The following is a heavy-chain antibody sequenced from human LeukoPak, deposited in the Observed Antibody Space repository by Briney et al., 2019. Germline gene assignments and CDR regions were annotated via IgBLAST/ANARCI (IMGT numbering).Heavy chain of an antibody. J-gene: IGHJ5*02. CDR1: GGSISSSNW. Sequence: PSETLSLTCAVSGGSISSSNWWSWVRQPPGKGLEWIGEIYHSGSTNYNPSLKSRVTISVDKSKNQFSLKLSSVTAADTAVYYCARTRNYYDSTGYNWFDPWGQGTLVTVSS. V-gene: IGHV4-4*02. CDR3: ARTRNYYDSTGYNWFDP. D-gene: IGHD3-22*01. CDR2: IYHSGST.